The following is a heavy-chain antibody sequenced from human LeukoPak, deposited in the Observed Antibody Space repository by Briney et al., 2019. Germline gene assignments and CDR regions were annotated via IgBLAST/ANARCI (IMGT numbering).Heavy chain of an antibody. CDR1: GFSVNSNF. J-gene: IGHJ4*02. Sequence: PGGSLRLSCAASGFSVNSNFMSWVRQAPGKGLEGVSSITGSTGSTYYADSVKGRFTISRDNSKNTLYLQMNSLRAEDTAVYYCAKDQHSSDGSWYYWGQGTLVTVSS. D-gene: IGHD6-19*01. CDR3: AKDQHSSDGSWYY. V-gene: IGHV3-23*01. CDR2: ITGSTGST.